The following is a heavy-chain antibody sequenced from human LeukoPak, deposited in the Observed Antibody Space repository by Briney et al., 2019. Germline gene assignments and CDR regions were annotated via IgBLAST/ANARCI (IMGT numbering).Heavy chain of an antibody. D-gene: IGHD5-24*01. CDR3: ARDTLPGEMATSLDY. CDR1: GFTFSNYG. Sequence: GGSLRLSCAASGFTFSNYGMHWVRQAPGKGLEWVAVIWYDGGNKYYADSVKGRFTISRDNSKNTLYLQMNSLRAEDTSVYYCARDTLPGEMATSLDYWGQGTLVTVSS. J-gene: IGHJ4*02. V-gene: IGHV3-33*01. CDR2: IWYDGGNK.